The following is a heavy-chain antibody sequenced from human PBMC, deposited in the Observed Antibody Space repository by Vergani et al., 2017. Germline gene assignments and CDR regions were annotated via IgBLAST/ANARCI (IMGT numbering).Heavy chain of an antibody. Sequence: EVQLVESGGGLVKPGGSLRLSCAASGFTFSSYSMNWVRQAPGKGLEWVSSISSSSSYIYYADSVKGRFTISRDNAKNSLYLQMNSLRAEDTAVYYCARVQSSGWYYYYYGMDVWGQGTTVTVSS. V-gene: IGHV3-21*01. D-gene: IGHD6-19*01. CDR2: ISSSSSYI. J-gene: IGHJ6*02. CDR1: GFTFSSYS. CDR3: ARVQSSGWYYYYYGMDV.